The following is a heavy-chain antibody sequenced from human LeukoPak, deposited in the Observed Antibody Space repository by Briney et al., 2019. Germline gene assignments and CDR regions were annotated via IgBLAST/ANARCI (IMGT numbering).Heavy chain of an antibody. CDR2: ISYDGSNK. CDR3: ARDGGYCSTTSCYAVN. Sequence: PGGSLRLSCAASGFTFSSYAMHWVRQAPGQGLEWVAVISYDGSNKYYADSVKGRFTISRDNSKNTLYLQMNSLRAEDTAVYYCARDGGYCSTTSCYAVNWGQGTLVTVSS. D-gene: IGHD2-2*01. CDR1: GFTFSSYA. J-gene: IGHJ4*02. V-gene: IGHV3-30-3*01.